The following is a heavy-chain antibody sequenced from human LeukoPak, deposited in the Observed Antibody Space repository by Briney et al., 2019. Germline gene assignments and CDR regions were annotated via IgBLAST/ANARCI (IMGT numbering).Heavy chain of an antibody. CDR3: ARPVYLICFDY. V-gene: IGHV3-7*01. D-gene: IGHD2-8*01. J-gene: IGHJ4*02. CDR2: IKQDGSEK. CDR1: GVTFSSYW. Sequence: PGGSLRLSCAASGVTFSSYWMSWVRQAPGKGLEWVANIKQDGSEKYYVDSVKGRFTISRDNAKNSLYLQMNSLRAEDTAGYYCARPVYLICFDYWGQGTLVTVSS.